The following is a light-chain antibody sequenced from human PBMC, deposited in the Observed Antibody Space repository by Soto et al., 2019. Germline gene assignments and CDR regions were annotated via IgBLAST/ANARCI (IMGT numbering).Light chain of an antibody. Sequence: EIVWTQSPGTLSLSPGERATLSCRASQSVDSSYLAWYHQRPGQAPRLLIYGASSRATGIPDRFSGSGSGTGFTLTISRLEPEDFAVYYCQHFGSSRGTLGQGTKVDIK. V-gene: IGKV3-20*01. CDR1: QSVDSSY. CDR3: QHFGSSRGT. CDR2: GAS. J-gene: IGKJ1*01.